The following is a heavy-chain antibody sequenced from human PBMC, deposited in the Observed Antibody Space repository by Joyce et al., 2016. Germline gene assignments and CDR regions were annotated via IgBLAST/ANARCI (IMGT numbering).Heavy chain of an antibody. CDR3: ARDPGYTTGWYALDI. D-gene: IGHD6-19*01. CDR2: MSTAGGAI. J-gene: IGHJ3*02. Sequence: EVQLVESGGGLVHPGGTLRLSCAASGFTCSSYSMNWVRQAPGKGLEWVSYMSTAGGAIYYADSVMGRFTISRDNAKNSLYLQMNSLRAEDTAVYYCARDPGYTTGWYALDIWGHGTMVTVSS. CDR1: GFTCSSYS. V-gene: IGHV3-48*01.